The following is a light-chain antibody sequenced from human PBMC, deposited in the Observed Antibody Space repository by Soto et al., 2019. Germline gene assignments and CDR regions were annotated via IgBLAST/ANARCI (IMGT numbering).Light chain of an antibody. CDR1: SGHSIYI. V-gene: IGLV4-60*02. CDR2: LEGSGSY. Sequence: QAVVTQSSSASASLGSSVKLTCTLSSGHSIYIIAWHQQQPGKAPRFLMKLEGSGSYNKGSGVPDRFSGSSSGADRYLTISNLQFEDEADYYCETWDWNTWVFGGGTKLTVL. J-gene: IGLJ3*02. CDR3: ETWDWNTWV.